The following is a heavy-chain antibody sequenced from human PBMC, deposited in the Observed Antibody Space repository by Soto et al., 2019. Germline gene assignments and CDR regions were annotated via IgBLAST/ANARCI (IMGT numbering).Heavy chain of an antibody. D-gene: IGHD5-18*01. CDR3: ARANSYGPTASDY. Sequence: SETLSLTCTVSGGSISSGDYYWSWIRQPPGKGLEWIGYIYYSGSTYYNPSLKSRVTISVDTSKNQFSLKLSSVTAADTAVYYCARANSYGPTASDYWGQGTLVTV. J-gene: IGHJ4*02. CDR1: GGSISSGDYY. CDR2: IYYSGST. V-gene: IGHV4-30-4*01.